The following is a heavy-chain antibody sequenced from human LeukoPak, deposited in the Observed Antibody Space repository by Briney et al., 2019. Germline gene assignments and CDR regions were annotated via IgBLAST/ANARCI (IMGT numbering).Heavy chain of an antibody. Sequence: ASVKVSCKASGYTFTSYYMDWVRQAPGQGLEWMGIINPSGGSTSYPQKFQGRVTMTRDTSTSTVYMELSSLRSEDTAVYYCARARLDMVRGVYYFDYWGQGTLVTVSS. CDR3: ARARLDMVRGVYYFDY. D-gene: IGHD3-10*01. J-gene: IGHJ4*02. CDR1: GYTFTSYY. CDR2: INPSGGST. V-gene: IGHV1-46*01.